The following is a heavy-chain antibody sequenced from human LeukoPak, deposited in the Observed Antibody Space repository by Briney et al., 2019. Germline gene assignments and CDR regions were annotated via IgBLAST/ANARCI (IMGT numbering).Heavy chain of an antibody. Sequence: PGGSLRLSCAASGFTFSNYALSWVRQAPGKGLEWVSAITGSGGTAYYADSVKGRFTISRDNSKNMVYLQMNSLRVEDTALYYCAKDRVPITGIPESHDYWGQGTLVTVSS. CDR3: AKDRVPITGIPESHDY. CDR2: ITGSGGTA. V-gene: IGHV3-23*01. D-gene: IGHD1-14*01. CDR1: GFTFSNYA. J-gene: IGHJ4*02.